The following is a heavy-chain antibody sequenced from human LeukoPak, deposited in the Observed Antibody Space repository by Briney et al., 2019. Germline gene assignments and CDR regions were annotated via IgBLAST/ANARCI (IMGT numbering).Heavy chain of an antibody. CDR1: GDSISNYY. V-gene: IGHV4-59*08. CDR2: IYYSGST. D-gene: IGHD3-22*01. Sequence: SETLSLTCSVSGDSISNYYWSWVRQPSGKGLEWIGYIYYSGSTNYNPSLKSRVTISVDTSKTQFSLKLRSLTAADTAVYYCARHGYDSRDDAFDIWGQGTMVTVSS. CDR3: ARHGYDSRDDAFDI. J-gene: IGHJ3*02.